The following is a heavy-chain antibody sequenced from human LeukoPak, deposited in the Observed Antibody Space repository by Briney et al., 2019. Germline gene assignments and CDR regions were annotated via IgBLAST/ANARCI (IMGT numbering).Heavy chain of an antibody. V-gene: IGHV4-59*01. D-gene: IGHD3-22*01. CDR3: ARIYYDSSGYYYVDY. J-gene: IGHJ4*02. Sequence: SETLSLTCTVSGGSISSYYWSWIRQPPGKGLEWIGYIYYSGSTNYNPSLKSRVTISVDMSKNQFSLKLSSVTAADTAVYYCARIYYDSSGYYYVDYWGQGTLVTVSS. CDR1: GGSISSYY. CDR2: IYYSGST.